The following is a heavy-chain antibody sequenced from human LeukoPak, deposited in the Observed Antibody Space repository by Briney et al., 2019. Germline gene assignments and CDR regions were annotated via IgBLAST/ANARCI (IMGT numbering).Heavy chain of an antibody. CDR2: IKGDGSET. J-gene: IGHJ5*02. V-gene: IGHV3-74*01. D-gene: IGHD3-22*01. CDR3: VRGQIGVSVIVH. Sequence: GSLRLSCAASGITFNDYWMHWVRQVPGKGLVWVSRIKGDGSETNYADSVKGRFTISRDNAKNTLFLQMNSLRVEDTAVYYCVRGQIGVSVIVHWGQGTLVTVSS. CDR1: GITFNDYW.